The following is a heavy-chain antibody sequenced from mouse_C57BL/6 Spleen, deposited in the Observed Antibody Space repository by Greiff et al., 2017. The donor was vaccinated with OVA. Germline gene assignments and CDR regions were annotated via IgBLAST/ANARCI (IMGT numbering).Heavy chain of an antibody. CDR3: ASHYYGSSYVEAWFAY. V-gene: IGHV2-9-1*01. J-gene: IGHJ3*01. CDR2: IWTGGGT. Sequence: QVQLKESGPGLVAPSQSLSITCTVSGFSLTSYAISWVRQPPGKGLEWLGVIWTGGGTNYNSAHKSRLSISKDNSKSQVFLKMNSLQTDDTAGYYCASHYYGSSYVEAWFAYWGQGTLVTVSA. CDR1: GFSLTSYA. D-gene: IGHD1-1*01.